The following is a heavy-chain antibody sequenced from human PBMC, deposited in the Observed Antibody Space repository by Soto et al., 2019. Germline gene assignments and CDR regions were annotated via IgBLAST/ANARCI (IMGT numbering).Heavy chain of an antibody. J-gene: IGHJ4*02. CDR3: AKDRDSSSSVLDY. CDR1: GFTFSSYG. Sequence: QVQLVESGGGVVQPGRSLRLSCAASGFTFSSYGMHWVRQAPGQGLEWVAVISYDGSNKYYADSVKGRFTISRDNSKNTLYLQMNSLRAEDTAVYYCAKDRDSSSSVLDYWGQGTLVTVSS. V-gene: IGHV3-30*18. CDR2: ISYDGSNK. D-gene: IGHD6-6*01.